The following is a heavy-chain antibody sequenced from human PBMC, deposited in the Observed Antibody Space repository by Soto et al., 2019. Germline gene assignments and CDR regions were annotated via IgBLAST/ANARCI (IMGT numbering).Heavy chain of an antibody. D-gene: IGHD1-26*01. CDR1: GASITYGGYS. CDR3: ARGGGSDSFDY. J-gene: IGHJ4*02. V-gene: IGHV4-30-2*01. CDR2: INHLETT. Sequence: TLSLTCTVSGASITYGGYSWSWIRQTPGKGLEWIGYINHLETTFYNPSFESRLTLSIDRTKNQFSLNLNSMSAADRAVYFCARGGGSDSFDYWGQGILVTVSS.